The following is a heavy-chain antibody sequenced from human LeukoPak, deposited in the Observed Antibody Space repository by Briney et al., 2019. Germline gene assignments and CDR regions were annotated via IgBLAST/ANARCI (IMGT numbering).Heavy chain of an antibody. V-gene: IGHV3-48*01. CDR1: GFTFSSYN. Sequence: GGSLRLSCAASGFTFSSYNMNWVRQAPGKGLEWVSYISSSSSNIDYADSVKGRFTISRYNAKNSLFLQMNSLRAEDTAVYYCARDLDYVHALDIWGQGTVVTVSS. CDR3: ARDLDYVHALDI. D-gene: IGHD4-17*01. J-gene: IGHJ3*02. CDR2: ISSSSSNI.